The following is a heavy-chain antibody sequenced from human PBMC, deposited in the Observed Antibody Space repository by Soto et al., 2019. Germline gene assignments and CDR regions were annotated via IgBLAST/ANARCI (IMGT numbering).Heavy chain of an antibody. D-gene: IGHD6-6*01. V-gene: IGHV3-23*01. CDR2: ISGSGGST. J-gene: IGHJ4*02. CDR1: GFTFSSYA. Sequence: LRLSCAASGFTFSSYAMSWVRQAPGKGLEWVSAISGSGGSTYYADSVKGRFTISRDNSKNTLYLQMNSLRAEDTAVYYCAKRQIADARARHGYFDYWGQGTLVTVSS. CDR3: AKRQIADARARHGYFDY.